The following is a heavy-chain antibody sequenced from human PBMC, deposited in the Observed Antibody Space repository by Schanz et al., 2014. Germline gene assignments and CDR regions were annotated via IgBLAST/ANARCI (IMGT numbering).Heavy chain of an antibody. CDR2: ISGRDGST. D-gene: IGHD3-10*01. V-gene: IGHV3-23*04. J-gene: IGHJ4*02. CDR1: GLIFSNYV. Sequence: EVQLVESGGGLVQPGGSLKLSCAASGLIFSNYVMSWVRQAPGMGLEWVSAISGRDGSTYYADSVRGRFTISRDNSKNTLYLQMNSLRAEDTAVYYCARGGFGEVSYFDYWGQGTLVTVSS. CDR3: ARGGFGEVSYFDY.